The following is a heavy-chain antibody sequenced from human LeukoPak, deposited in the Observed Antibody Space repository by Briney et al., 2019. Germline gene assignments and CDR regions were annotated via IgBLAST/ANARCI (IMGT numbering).Heavy chain of an antibody. CDR2: IIPIFGTA. D-gene: IGHD3-10*01. Sequence: SVKVSCKASGGTFSSYAISWVRQAPGQGLEWMGGIIPIFGTANYAQKFQGRVTITADESTSTAYMELSSMRSEDTAVYYCARDRLWFGELNYYFDYCGQGTLFTVSS. CDR1: GGTFSSYA. J-gene: IGHJ4*02. CDR3: ARDRLWFGELNYYFDY. V-gene: IGHV1-69*01.